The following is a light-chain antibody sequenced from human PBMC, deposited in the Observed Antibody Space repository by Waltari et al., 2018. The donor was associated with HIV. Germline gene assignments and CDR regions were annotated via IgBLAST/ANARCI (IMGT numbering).Light chain of an antibody. CDR3: QAWDSSTEGYV. V-gene: IGLV3-1*01. Sequence: SYELTQPPSVSVSPGQTASITCSGDKLGDKYACWYQQTPGQSPVLVIYQDSKRPSGIPERFSGSNSGNTATLTISGTQAMDEADYYCQAWDSSTEGYVFGTGTKVTVL. CDR1: KLGDKY. CDR2: QDS. J-gene: IGLJ1*01.